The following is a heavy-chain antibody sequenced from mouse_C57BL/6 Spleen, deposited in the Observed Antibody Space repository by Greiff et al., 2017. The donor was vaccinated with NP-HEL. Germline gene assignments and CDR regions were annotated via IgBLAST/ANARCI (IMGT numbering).Heavy chain of an antibody. D-gene: IGHD2-3*01. CDR3: AREDGYPYFDV. Sequence: EVMLVESGGGLVKPGGSLKLSCAASGFTFSSYAMSWVRQTPEKRLEWVATISDGGSYTYYPDNVKGRFTISRDNAKNNLYLQMSHLKSEDTAMYYCAREDGYPYFDVWGTGTTVTVSS. J-gene: IGHJ1*03. CDR1: GFTFSSYA. CDR2: ISDGGSYT. V-gene: IGHV5-4*01.